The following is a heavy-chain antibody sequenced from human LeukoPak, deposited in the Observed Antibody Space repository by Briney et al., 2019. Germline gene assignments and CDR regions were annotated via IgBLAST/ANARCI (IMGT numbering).Heavy chain of an antibody. Sequence: RPSETLSLTCTVSGGSISGYYWSWIRQPPGKGLEWIGYIFYSGSTNYNPSLKSRVTISVDTSKNQFPLKLSSVTAADTAVYFCARVYYGRSYNYWYFDLWGRGTLVTVSS. CDR1: GGSISGYY. CDR3: ARVYYGRSYNYWYFDL. D-gene: IGHD3-10*01. V-gene: IGHV4-59*01. J-gene: IGHJ2*01. CDR2: IFYSGST.